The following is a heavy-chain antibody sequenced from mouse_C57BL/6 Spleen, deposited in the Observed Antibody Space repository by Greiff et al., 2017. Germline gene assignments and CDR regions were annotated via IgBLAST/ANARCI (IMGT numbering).Heavy chain of an antibody. D-gene: IGHD4-1*01. Sequence: QVQLQQPGAELVRPGTSVKLSCKASGYTFTSYWMHWVKQRPGQGLEWIGVIDPSDSYTNYNQKFKGKATLTVDTSSSTAYMQLSSLTSEDAAVYYCARRRRETDWYFDGWGTGTTVTV. CDR1: GYTFTSYW. CDR2: IDPSDSYT. J-gene: IGHJ1*03. CDR3: ARRRRETDWYFDG. V-gene: IGHV1-59*01.